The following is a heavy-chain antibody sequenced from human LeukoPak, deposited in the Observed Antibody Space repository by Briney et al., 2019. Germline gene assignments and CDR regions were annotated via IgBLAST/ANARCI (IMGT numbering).Heavy chain of an antibody. CDR1: GFTVSSNY. D-gene: IGHD3-10*01. V-gene: IGHV3-66*01. Sequence: GGSLRLSCAASGFTVSSNYMSWVRQAPGKGLEWVSVIYSGGSTYYADSVKGRFTISRDNSKNTLYLQMNSLRAEDTAVYYCARWNYYGSGSSFDYWGQETLVTVSS. J-gene: IGHJ4*02. CDR2: IYSGGST. CDR3: ARWNYYGSGSSFDY.